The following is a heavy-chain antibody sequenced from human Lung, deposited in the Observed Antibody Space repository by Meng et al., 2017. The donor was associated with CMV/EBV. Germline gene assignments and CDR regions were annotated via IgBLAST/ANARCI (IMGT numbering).Heavy chain of an antibody. V-gene: IGHV4-4*02. CDR1: GGSVSSRNW. J-gene: IGHJ4*02. D-gene: IGHD6-19*01. CDR3: ASFPPPGKQWLVTDY. Sequence: RRQVSRQGLGQPSGTLSLTRAVSGGSVSSRNWVSWVRQPPGKGLEWIGEIYHSGSTNYNPSLKSRVTISVDKSKNQFSLKLSSVTAADTAVYYCASFPPPGKQWLVTDYWGQGTLVPVSS. CDR2: IYHSGST.